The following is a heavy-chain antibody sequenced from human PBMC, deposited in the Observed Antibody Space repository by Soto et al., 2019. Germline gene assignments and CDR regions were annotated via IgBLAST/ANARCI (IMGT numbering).Heavy chain of an antibody. V-gene: IGHV3-30*18. CDR2: ISYDGSNK. J-gene: IGHJ4*02. D-gene: IGHD3-3*01. Sequence: QVQLVESGGGVVQPGRSLRLSCAASGFTFSSYGMHWVRQAPGKGLEWVAVISYDGSNKYYADSVKGRFTISRDNSKNTLYLQMNSLRAEDTAVYYCAKEVRRTIFGVVSPQLDYWGQGTLVTVSS. CDR1: GFTFSSYG. CDR3: AKEVRRTIFGVVSPQLDY.